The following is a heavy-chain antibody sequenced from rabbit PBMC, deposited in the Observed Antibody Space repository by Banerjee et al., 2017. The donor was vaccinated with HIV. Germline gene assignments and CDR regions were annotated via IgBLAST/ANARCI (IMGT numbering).Heavy chain of an antibody. J-gene: IGHJ4*01. Sequence: QEQLKETGGGLVQPGGSLTLSCKASGFDFSSYWMTWVRQAPGKGLEWIACINTSSGNTVYATWAKGRFTISRTSSTTVTLQMTSLTAADTATYFCARDLAAVTGWNFGLWGPGTLVTVS. CDR3: ARDLAAVTGWNFGL. CDR2: INTSSGNT. V-gene: IGHV1S45*01. D-gene: IGHD7-1*01. CDR1: GFDFSSYW.